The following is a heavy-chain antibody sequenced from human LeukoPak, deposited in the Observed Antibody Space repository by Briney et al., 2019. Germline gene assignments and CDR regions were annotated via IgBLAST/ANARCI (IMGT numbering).Heavy chain of an antibody. V-gene: IGHV1-2*02. CDR1: GYTFIGYY. D-gene: IGHD3-10*01. CDR2: INPNSGVT. CDR3: ARVKGDGRVY. Sequence: ASVKVSCKASGYTFIGYYMYWLRQAPGQGLEWMGWINPNSGVTNYAQKFQGRVTMTRDTSITTAYMEVTRLRSDDTAVFYCARVKGDGRVYWGQGTLVTVSS. J-gene: IGHJ4*02.